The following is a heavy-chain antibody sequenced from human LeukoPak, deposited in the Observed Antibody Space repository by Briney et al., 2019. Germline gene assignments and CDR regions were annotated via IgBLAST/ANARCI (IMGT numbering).Heavy chain of an antibody. CDR3: AIGDYYDSSGYYAH. Sequence: SETLSLTCTVSGGSIRSYNWSWIRQPPGKGLGRSGYIYYSVSTKNNTPLKSRVTISVDTSKNQFSLKLSSVSAADTAVYYCAIGDYYDSSGYYAHWGQGTVVTVSS. D-gene: IGHD3-22*01. J-gene: IGHJ4*02. CDR1: GGSIRSYN. V-gene: IGHV4-59*01. CDR2: IYYSVST.